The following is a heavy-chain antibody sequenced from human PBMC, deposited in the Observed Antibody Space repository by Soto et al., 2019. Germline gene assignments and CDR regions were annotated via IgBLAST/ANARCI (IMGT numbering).Heavy chain of an antibody. J-gene: IGHJ5*02. V-gene: IGHV1-69*13. CDR3: ARIENGQTAAADTYYWLDP. CDR1: GGTFSSYA. D-gene: IGHD6-13*01. CDR2: IIPIFGTA. Sequence: SVKVSCKASGGTFSSYAISWVRQAPGQGLEWMGGIIPIFGTANYAQKFQGRVTITADESTSTAYMELSSLRSEDTAVYYCARIENGQTAAADTYYWLDPWGKGNLVTVAS.